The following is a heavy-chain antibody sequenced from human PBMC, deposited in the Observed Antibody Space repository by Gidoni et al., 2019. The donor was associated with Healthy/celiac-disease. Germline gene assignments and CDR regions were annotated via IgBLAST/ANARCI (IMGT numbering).Heavy chain of an antibody. V-gene: IGHV3-21*01. CDR3: ARDTPSGGSPFDY. D-gene: IGHD2-15*01. CDR2: ISSSSSYI. CDR1: GFTFSSYS. Sequence: EVQLVESGGGMFKPGASLRLSCAASGFTFSSYSMNWVRQAPGKGLEWVSSISSSSSYIYYAYSVKGRFTISRDNAKNSLYLQMNSLRAEDTAVYYCARDTPSGGSPFDYWGQGTLVTVSS. J-gene: IGHJ4*02.